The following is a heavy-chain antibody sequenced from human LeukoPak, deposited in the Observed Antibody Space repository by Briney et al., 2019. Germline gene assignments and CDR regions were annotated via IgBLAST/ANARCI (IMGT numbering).Heavy chain of an antibody. CDR2: IIPIFGTA. D-gene: IGHD3-10*01. V-gene: IGHV1-69*13. CDR1: GGTFSRYA. CDR3: ARVTMVRGVIHWFDP. Sequence: ASVKVSCKASGGTFSRYAISWVRQAPGQGLEWMGGIIPIFGTANYAQKFQGRVTITADESTSTAYMELSSLRSEDTAVYYCARVTMVRGVIHWFDPWGQGTLVTVSS. J-gene: IGHJ5*02.